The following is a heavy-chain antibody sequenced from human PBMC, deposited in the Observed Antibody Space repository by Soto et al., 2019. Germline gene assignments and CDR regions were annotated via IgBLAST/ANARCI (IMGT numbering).Heavy chain of an antibody. J-gene: IGHJ4*02. V-gene: IGHV1-18*01. Sequence: ASVKVSCKASGYTFTSYGISWVRQAPEQGLEWMGWISAYNGNTNYAQKLQGRVTMTTDTSTSTAYMELRSLRSDDTAVYYCARDLEIAVAGRLDYWGQGTLVTVSS. CDR2: ISAYNGNT. CDR1: GYTFTSYG. D-gene: IGHD6-19*01. CDR3: ARDLEIAVAGRLDY.